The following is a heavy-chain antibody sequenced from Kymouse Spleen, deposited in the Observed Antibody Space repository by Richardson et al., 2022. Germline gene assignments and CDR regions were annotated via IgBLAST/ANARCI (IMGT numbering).Heavy chain of an antibody. CDR2: INHSGST. J-gene: IGHJ6*02. V-gene: IGHV4-34*01. CDR1: GGSFSGYY. CDR3: ARNWGTGTGDYYGMDV. Sequence: QVQLQQWGAGLLKPSETLSLTCAVYGGSFSGYYWSWIRQPPGKGLEWIGEINHSGSTNYNPSLKSRVTISVDTSKNQFSLKLSSVTAADTAVYYCARNWGTGTGDYYGMDVWGQGTTVTVSS. D-gene: IGHD1-7*01.